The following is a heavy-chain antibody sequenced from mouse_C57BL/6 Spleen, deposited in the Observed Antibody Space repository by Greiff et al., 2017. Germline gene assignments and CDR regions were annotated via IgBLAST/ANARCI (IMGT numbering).Heavy chain of an antibody. CDR3: ARWGFITTVVDYWYFDV. Sequence: VKLMESGAELVKPGASVKISCKASGYAFSSYWMNWVKQRPGKGLEWIGQIYPGDGDTNYNGKFKGKATLTADKSSSTAYMQLSSLTSEDSAVYFCARWGFITTVVDYWYFDVWGTGTTVTVSS. V-gene: IGHV1-80*01. CDR1: GYAFSSYW. J-gene: IGHJ1*03. CDR2: IYPGDGDT. D-gene: IGHD1-1*01.